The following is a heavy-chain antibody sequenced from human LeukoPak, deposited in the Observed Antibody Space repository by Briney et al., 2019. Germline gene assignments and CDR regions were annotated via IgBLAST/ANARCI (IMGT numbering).Heavy chain of an antibody. CDR1: GFTFSSYG. CDR2: ISYDGSNK. D-gene: IGHD5-18*01. Sequence: GGSLRLSCAASGFTFSSYGMHWVRQAPGKGLEWVAVISYDGSNKYYADSVKGRFTISRDNSKNTLYLQMNSLRAEDTAVYYCAKDKDTAMVTRGVYFDYWGQGTLVTVSS. CDR3: AKDKDTAMVTRGVYFDY. V-gene: IGHV3-30*18. J-gene: IGHJ4*02.